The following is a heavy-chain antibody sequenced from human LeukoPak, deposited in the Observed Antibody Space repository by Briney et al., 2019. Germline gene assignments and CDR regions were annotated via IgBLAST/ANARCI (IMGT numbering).Heavy chain of an antibody. CDR2: ISAYNGNT. D-gene: IGHD3-16*01. CDR3: ARGRWGAFDDY. CDR1: GYTFTSYA. V-gene: IGHV1-18*01. J-gene: IGHJ4*02. Sequence: ASVKVSCKASGYTFTSYAMHWVRQAPGQRLEWMGWISAYNGNTNYAQKLQGRVTMTTDTSTSTAYMELRSLRSDDTAVYYCARGRWGAFDDYWGQGTLVTVSS.